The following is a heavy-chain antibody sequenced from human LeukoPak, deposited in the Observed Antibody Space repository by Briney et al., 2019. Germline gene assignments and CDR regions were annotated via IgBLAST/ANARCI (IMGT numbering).Heavy chain of an antibody. CDR1: GYTFTGYY. V-gene: IGHV1-2*02. D-gene: IGHD6-13*01. CDR2: INPNSGGT. CDR3: ARDVGRGYSSSWYDY. J-gene: IGHJ4*02. Sequence: ASVKVSCKASGYTFTGYYMHWVRQAPGQGLEWMGWINPNSGGTNYAQKFQGRVTMTRDTSISTAYMELSRLRSDDTAVYYCARDVGRGYSSSWYDYWGQGTPVTVSS.